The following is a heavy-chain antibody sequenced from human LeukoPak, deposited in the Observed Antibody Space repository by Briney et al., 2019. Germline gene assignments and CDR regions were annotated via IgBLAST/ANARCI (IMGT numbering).Heavy chain of an antibody. CDR1: GFXFSTYS. Sequence: GGSLRLSCAASGFXFSTYSINWVRQAPGKGLEWVSYISSSSRTIYYADFVKGRFTISRDNAKNSLYLQMNTLRDEDTAVYYCARDTMVRGVNPPYHFDYWGQGTLVTVSS. CDR2: ISSSSRTI. D-gene: IGHD3-10*01. CDR3: ARDTMVRGVNPPYHFDY. V-gene: IGHV3-48*02. J-gene: IGHJ4*02.